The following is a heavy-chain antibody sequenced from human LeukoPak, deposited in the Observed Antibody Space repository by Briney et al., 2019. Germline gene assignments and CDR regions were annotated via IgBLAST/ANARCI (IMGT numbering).Heavy chain of an antibody. Sequence: GGSLRLSCAASGFTFSSYWMHWVRQAPGKGLVWVSCSNTDGSNTSYADSVKGRFTISRDNTKNTLYLQMNSLRAEDTAVYYCARDPPRYIGWGQGTLVTVSS. V-gene: IGHV3-74*01. CDR1: GFTFSSYW. D-gene: IGHD3-9*01. CDR3: ARDPPRYIG. J-gene: IGHJ4*02. CDR2: SNTDGSNT.